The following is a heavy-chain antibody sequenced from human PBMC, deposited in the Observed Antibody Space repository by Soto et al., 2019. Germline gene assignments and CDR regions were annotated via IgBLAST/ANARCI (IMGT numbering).Heavy chain of an antibody. CDR2: ISWNSAII. D-gene: IGHD1-26*01. V-gene: IGHV3-9*01. CDR3: AEAVVGGQKNWINYFDY. Sequence: GGSLRLSCVGSGFTFDDYGMHWVRQAPGKGLEWVSAISWNSAIIDYGDSVKGRFTTSRDNAKNSVYLQMNSLRVEDTALYYCAEAVVGGQKNWINYFDYWGQGILVTVSS. CDR1: GFTFDDYG. J-gene: IGHJ4*02.